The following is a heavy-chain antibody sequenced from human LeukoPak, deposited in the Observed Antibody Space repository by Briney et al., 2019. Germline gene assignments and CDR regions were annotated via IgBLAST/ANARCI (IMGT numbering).Heavy chain of an antibody. Sequence: GGSLRLSCAASGFTFDDYTMHWVRQGPGKGLEWVSLITWDGGSTYYADSVKGRFTISRDDSKNSLYLQMNSLRPEDTALYYCAKGEGHSGNYYFDYWGQGTLVTVSS. CDR3: AKGEGHSGNYYFDY. D-gene: IGHD5-12*01. V-gene: IGHV3-43*01. CDR2: ITWDGGST. J-gene: IGHJ4*02. CDR1: GFTFDDYT.